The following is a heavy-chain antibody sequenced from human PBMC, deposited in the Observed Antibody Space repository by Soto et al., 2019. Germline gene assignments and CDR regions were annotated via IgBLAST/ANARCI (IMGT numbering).Heavy chain of an antibody. Sequence: SETLSLTCTVSGGSISNFYWSWIRQPPGKGLEWIGYIYYSGSTNYNPSLKSRVTISVDTSKNQFSLNLSSVTAADTAVYYCARLAGYWGQGTLVTVSS. V-gene: IGHV4-59*08. CDR3: ARLAGY. CDR1: GGSISNFY. CDR2: IYYSGST. J-gene: IGHJ4*02.